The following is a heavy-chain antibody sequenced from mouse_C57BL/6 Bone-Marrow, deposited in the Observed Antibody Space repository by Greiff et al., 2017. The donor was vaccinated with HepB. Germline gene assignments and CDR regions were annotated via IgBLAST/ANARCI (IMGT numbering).Heavy chain of an antibody. J-gene: IGHJ1*03. CDR3: ARVIFTTVVNWYFDV. D-gene: IGHD1-1*01. CDR2: IDPSDSYT. V-gene: IGHV1-50*01. CDR1: GYTFTSYW. Sequence: QVHLQQPGAELVKPGASVKLSCKASGYTFTSYWMQWVKQRPGQGLEWIGEIDPSDSYTNYNQKFKGKATLTVDTSSSTAYMQRSSLTSENSAVYYCARVIFTTVVNWYFDVCGTGTTVTVSS.